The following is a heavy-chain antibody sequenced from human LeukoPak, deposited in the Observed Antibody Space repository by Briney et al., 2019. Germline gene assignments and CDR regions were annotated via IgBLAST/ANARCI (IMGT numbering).Heavy chain of an antibody. CDR1: GFTFSSYA. CDR2: ISSNGGHT. V-gene: IGHV3-64D*06. J-gene: IGHJ4*02. Sequence: GGSLRLSCSASGFTFSSYAMHWVRQAPGKGLEHVSGISSNGGHTYCADSVKGRFTISRDNSKNTLYLQMSSLRAEDTAVYYCVKEYCSSGSCSFYFDYWGQGTLVTVSP. CDR3: VKEYCSSGSCSFYFDY. D-gene: IGHD2-15*01.